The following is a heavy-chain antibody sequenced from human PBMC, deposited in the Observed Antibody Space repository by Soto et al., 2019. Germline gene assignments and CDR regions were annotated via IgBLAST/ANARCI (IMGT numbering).Heavy chain of an antibody. CDR1: GVSFRGYY. D-gene: IGHD5-12*01. Sequence: SETLSLTCAVYGVSFRGYYWSWIRQPPGKGLEWIGYIYHIGSTNYNPSLRSRVTISIDTSKEQFSLKLSSVTATDTAVYYCARDVDRTSHLNWFEPWGQGVMVTVSS. CDR3: ARDVDRTSHLNWFEP. CDR2: IYHIGST. V-gene: IGHV4-34*01. J-gene: IGHJ5*02.